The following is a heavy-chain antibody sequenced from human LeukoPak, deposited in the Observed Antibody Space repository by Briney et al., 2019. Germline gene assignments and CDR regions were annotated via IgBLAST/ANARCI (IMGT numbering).Heavy chain of an antibody. D-gene: IGHD2-21*02. J-gene: IGHJ4*02. CDR1: GFTLSAYW. CDR2: IEGDGNRI. Sequence: GGSLRLSCAASGFTLSAYWVHWVRQAPGKGLMWVSRIEGDGNRITYADSVKGRFTISRDNAKNTLYLQMNSLRAEDTAVYYCARDPIPAYCGGDCYRPLDYWGQGTLVTVSS. V-gene: IGHV3-74*01. CDR3: ARDPIPAYCGGDCYRPLDY.